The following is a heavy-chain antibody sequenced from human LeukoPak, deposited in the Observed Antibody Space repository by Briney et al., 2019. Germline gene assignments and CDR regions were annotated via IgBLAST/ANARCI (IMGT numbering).Heavy chain of an antibody. V-gene: IGHV3-53*01. CDR1: GFTVSTVY. J-gene: IGHJ3*02. D-gene: IGHD7-27*01. Sequence: GGSLRLSCAASGFTVSTVYMTWVRQAPGKGLEWGSVIYGGHTAYYADSVKHRFTISRDNPKNTLNLQMNSLRAEDTAVYYCAREIGQLGGAFDIWGQGTMVTVSS. CDR2: IYGGHTA. CDR3: AREIGQLGGAFDI.